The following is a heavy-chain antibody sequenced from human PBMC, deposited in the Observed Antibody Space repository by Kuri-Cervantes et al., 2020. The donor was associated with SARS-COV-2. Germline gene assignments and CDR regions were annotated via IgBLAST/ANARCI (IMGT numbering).Heavy chain of an antibody. J-gene: IGHJ4*01. CDR1: GGSISSGSYY. CDR3: ARGDFQLDY. Sequence: SETLSLTCTVSGGSISSGSYYWSWIRQPAGKGLEWIGRIYTSGSTNYDPSLKSRVTISVDTSKNQFSLDLNSVTAADTAVYYCARGDFQLDYWGHGTLVTVSS. D-gene: IGHD2/OR15-2a*01. V-gene: IGHV4-61*02. CDR2: IYTSGST.